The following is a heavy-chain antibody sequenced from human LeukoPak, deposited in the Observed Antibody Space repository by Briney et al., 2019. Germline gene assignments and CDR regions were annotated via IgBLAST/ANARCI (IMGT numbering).Heavy chain of an antibody. D-gene: IGHD1-14*01. CDR2: IYYSGST. J-gene: IGHJ4*02. V-gene: IGHV4-59*08. Sequence: SETLSLTCTVSGGSISGYFWSWIRQSPGMGLEWIGYIYYSGSTTYNPSLKSRVTISVDTSKNRFFLKLDSVTAADTAVYYCARLIGSSTVADYWGQGTLVTVSS. CDR1: GGSISGYF. CDR3: ARLIGSSTVADY.